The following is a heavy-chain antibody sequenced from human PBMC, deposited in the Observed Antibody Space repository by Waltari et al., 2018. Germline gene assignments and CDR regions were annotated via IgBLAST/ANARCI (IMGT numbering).Heavy chain of an antibody. CDR2: INHSGST. CDR3: ARGYSSSWYASNWFDP. V-gene: IGHV4-34*01. J-gene: IGHJ5*02. CDR1: GGSFSGYY. Sequence: QVQLQQWGAGLLKPSETLSLTCAVYGGSFSGYYWSWIRQPPGKGLEWIGEINHSGSTKYNPSLKSRVTISVDTSKNQFSLKLSSVTAADTAVYYCARGYSSSWYASNWFDPWGQGTLVTVSS. D-gene: IGHD6-13*01.